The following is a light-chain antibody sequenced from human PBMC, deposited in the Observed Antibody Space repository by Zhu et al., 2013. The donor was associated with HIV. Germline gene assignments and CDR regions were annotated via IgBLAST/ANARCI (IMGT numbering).Light chain of an antibody. Sequence: EIVLTQSPGTLSLSPGEGATLSCRASQSLSSSYLAWYQQNPGQAPRLLIYGASSRATGIPDRFSGSGSGTHFTLTISRLEPEDFAVYYCQQYGSSLTWTFGQGTKVEIK. CDR3: QQYGSSLTWT. CDR1: QSLSSSY. CDR2: GAS. V-gene: IGKV3-20*01. J-gene: IGKJ1*01.